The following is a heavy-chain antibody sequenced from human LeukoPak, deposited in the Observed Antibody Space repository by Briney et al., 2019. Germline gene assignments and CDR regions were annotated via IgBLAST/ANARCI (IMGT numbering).Heavy chain of an antibody. V-gene: IGHV3-20*04. CDR3: ARVPSVAGTSYWYFDL. CDR1: GFTFDDYG. Sequence: GGSLRLSCAASGFTFDDYGMSWVRQAPGKGLEWVSGINWNGGSTGYADSVKGRFTISRDNAKNSLYLQMNSLRAEDTALYYCARVPSVAGTSYWYFDLWGRGTLVTVSS. D-gene: IGHD6-19*01. CDR2: INWNGGST. J-gene: IGHJ2*01.